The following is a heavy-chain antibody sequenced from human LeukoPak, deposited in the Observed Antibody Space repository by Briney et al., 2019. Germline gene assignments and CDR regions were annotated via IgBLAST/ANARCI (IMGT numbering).Heavy chain of an antibody. CDR2: IYNSGST. D-gene: IGHD3-22*01. CDR3: ARDSSGLDAFDV. CDR1: GFTFSSYW. V-gene: IGHV4-59*01. J-gene: IGHJ3*01. Sequence: PGGSLRLSCAASGFTFSSYWMSWIRQPPGKGLEWIGCIYNSGSTSYHSGNTKFNPSLKSRVTLSVDTSKNQFSLKLTSVTAADTAVYYCARDSSGLDAFDVWGPGTMVTVSS.